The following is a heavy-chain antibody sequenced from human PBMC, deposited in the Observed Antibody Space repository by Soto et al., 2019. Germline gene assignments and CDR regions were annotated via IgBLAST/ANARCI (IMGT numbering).Heavy chain of an antibody. CDR3: ARYPVVVVPAANYGLDV. Sequence: QVQLQESGPGLVKPSQTLSLTCSVSGVSVSSDIYYWSWIRHHPGKGLEWIGYIYYSGTTYYNPSLGRRFTISLDTSKNHFSLRLRSVTPADTAVYYCARYPVVVVPAANYGLDVWGQGTTVTVSS. CDR2: IYYSGTT. V-gene: IGHV4-31*03. J-gene: IGHJ6*02. CDR1: GVSVSSDIYY. D-gene: IGHD2-2*01.